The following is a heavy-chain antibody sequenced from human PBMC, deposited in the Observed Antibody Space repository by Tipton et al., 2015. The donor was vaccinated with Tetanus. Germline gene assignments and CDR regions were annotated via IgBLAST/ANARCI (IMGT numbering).Heavy chain of an antibody. Sequence: TLSLTCAVSGYSISRSHWWAWIRQPPGKGLEWIGHIHNSGSTYYNPSLKSRVTVSVDTSKNQFSLTVNSVTDGDTAVYYCARVGIRWYFDIWGSGTLVTVSS. J-gene: IGHJ2*01. V-gene: IGHV4-28*01. CDR2: IHNSGST. CDR3: ARVGIRWYFDI. CDR1: GYSISRSHW. D-gene: IGHD2-21*01.